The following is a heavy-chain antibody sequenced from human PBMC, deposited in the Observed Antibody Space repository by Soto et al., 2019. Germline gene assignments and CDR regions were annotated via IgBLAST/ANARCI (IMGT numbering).Heavy chain of an antibody. CDR2: MNPNSGNT. D-gene: IGHD3-10*01. V-gene: IGHV1-8*01. J-gene: IGHJ4*02. CDR1: GYTFTSYD. Sequence: AASVKVSCKASGYTFTSYDINWVRQATGQGLEWMGWMNPNSGNTGYAQKFQGRVTMTRNTSISTAYMELSSLRSEDTAVYYCARGSLHRELLWFGDLHFDYWGQGTLVTVSS. CDR3: ARGSLHRELLWFGDLHFDY.